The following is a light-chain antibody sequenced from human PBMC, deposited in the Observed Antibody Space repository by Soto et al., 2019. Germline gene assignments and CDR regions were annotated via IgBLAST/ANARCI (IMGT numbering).Light chain of an antibody. J-gene: IGKJ5*01. V-gene: IGKV3-15*01. CDR3: QQYYDWPIT. CDR1: QGISSL. CDR2: AAS. Sequence: VITQSPATLSLSPGGRATLFCRASQGISSLLAWYQQKPGQAPRLLIYAASTRAAGIPARFSGSGSGTDFTLTISSLQSEDFAIYYCQQYYDWPITFGQGTRLEIK.